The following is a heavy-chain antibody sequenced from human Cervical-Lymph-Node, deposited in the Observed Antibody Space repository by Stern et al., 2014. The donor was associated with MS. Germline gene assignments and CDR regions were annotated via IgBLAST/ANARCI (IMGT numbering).Heavy chain of an antibody. J-gene: IGHJ4*02. Sequence: EVHLEESGGGLVKPGGSLRLSCAAYGFTFSSYSMNWVRQAPGKGLEWVSSISSSSSYIYYADSVKGRFTIARDNAKNSLYLQMNSLRAEDTAVYYCARVRSSSWYDPIDYWGQGTLVTVSS. CDR3: ARVRSSSWYDPIDY. V-gene: IGHV3-21*01. CDR2: ISSSSSYI. D-gene: IGHD6-13*01. CDR1: GFTFSSYS.